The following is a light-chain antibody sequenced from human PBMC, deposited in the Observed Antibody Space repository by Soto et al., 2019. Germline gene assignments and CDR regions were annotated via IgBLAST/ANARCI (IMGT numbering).Light chain of an antibody. CDR1: QSIVNY. V-gene: IGKV1-39*01. CDR2: AAS. CDR3: QQSYSAPLT. J-gene: IGKJ4*01. Sequence: DIPMTQSPSSLSASVGDRVTITCRASQSIVNYLNWYQQKPGKAPKLLIYAASSLPSGVPSRFSGSGSGTDFTLTITSLQPEDFATFYCQQSYSAPLTFGGGTKVEIK.